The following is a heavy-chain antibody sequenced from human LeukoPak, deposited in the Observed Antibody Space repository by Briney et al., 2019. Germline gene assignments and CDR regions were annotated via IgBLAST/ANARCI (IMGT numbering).Heavy chain of an antibody. CDR3: ARDLIGSNALDY. Sequence: GGSLRLSCAASGFTVSNYAMHWVRQAPGKGLEYVSTITTNGGRTYYANSVKGRFTISRDNSKNTLYLQMGSLRAEDMAVYYCARDLIGSNALDYWGQGTLVTVSS. J-gene: IGHJ4*02. D-gene: IGHD1-26*01. CDR1: GFTVSNYA. V-gene: IGHV3-64*01. CDR2: ITTNGGRT.